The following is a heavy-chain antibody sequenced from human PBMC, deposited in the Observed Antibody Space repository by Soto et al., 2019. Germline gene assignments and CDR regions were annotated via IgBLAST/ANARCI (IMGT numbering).Heavy chain of an antibody. D-gene: IGHD6-13*01. CDR2: IYYSGSI. CDR1: GGSISSSDHY. CDR3: ARHRINRGSWYWVDP. Sequence: QLQLQESGPGLVKPSETLTLTCTVSGGSISSSDHYWAWIRQPPGKGLEWLATIYYSGSIYYSPSLKSRATVSVDTSKNQISLNLTSVTAADTALYYCARHRINRGSWYWVDPWGQGTLVTVSS. V-gene: IGHV4-39*01. J-gene: IGHJ5*02.